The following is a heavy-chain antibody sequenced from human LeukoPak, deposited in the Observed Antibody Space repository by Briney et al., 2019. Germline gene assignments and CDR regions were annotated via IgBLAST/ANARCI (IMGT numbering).Heavy chain of an antibody. CDR1: GFSFSTYS. Sequence: GSLRLSCVASGFSFSTYSMNWVRQAPGKGLEWIGEINHSGSTNYNPSLKSRVTISVDTSKNQFSLKLSSVTAADTAVYYCARVRGIRAFDPWGQGTLVTVSS. CDR3: ARVRGIRAFDP. V-gene: IGHV4-34*01. CDR2: INHSGST. J-gene: IGHJ5*02. D-gene: IGHD3-3*02.